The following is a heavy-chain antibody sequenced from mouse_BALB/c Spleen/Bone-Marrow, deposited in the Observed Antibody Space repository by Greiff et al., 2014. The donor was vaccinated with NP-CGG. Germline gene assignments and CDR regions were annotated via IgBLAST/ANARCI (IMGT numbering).Heavy chain of an antibody. D-gene: IGHD2-3*01. J-gene: IGHJ2*01. Sequence: VQLQQSGAELAKPGASVKMSCKASGYTFTDYWMHWVKQRPGQGLEWLGYINPSTGYTEYNQKFKDKATLTADKSSSTAYMQLNSLTSEDSAVYYRARFYDGYYLPLDYWGQGTTLTVSS. CDR1: GYTFTDYW. V-gene: IGHV1-7*01. CDR3: ARFYDGYYLPLDY. CDR2: INPSTGYT.